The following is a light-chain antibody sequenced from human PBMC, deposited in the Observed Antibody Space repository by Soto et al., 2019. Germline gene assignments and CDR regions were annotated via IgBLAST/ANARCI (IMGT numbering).Light chain of an antibody. CDR2: AAS. J-gene: IGKJ5*01. V-gene: IGKV1-12*01. CDR3: QQANSFPIT. Sequence: DIQMTQSPCSVSASVGDGVTVTCRASQGIGSWLAWYQKKPGKAPILLIYAASSLQSGVPSRFSGSGSGTDFTLTISSLQPEDCAIYFCQQANSFPITFGQGTRLEIK. CDR1: QGIGSW.